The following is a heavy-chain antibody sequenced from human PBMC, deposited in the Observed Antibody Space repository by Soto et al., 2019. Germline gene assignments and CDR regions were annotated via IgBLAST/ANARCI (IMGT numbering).Heavy chain of an antibody. CDR1: GGSISTGDFS. Sequence: QVQLQASGPGLVKPSQTLSLICTVSGGSISTGDFSWSWICQHPGKGLEWIGDMYHSGSPYYNPSLKSRLTISVDPSKSQCSLRLSSVTAADTAVYYCARTRGNVVGLNLEDTYFDPWGQGTLVTVSS. J-gene: IGHJ5*02. CDR2: MYHSGSP. D-gene: IGHD2-21*01. CDR3: ARTRGNVVGLNLEDTYFDP. V-gene: IGHV4-31*03.